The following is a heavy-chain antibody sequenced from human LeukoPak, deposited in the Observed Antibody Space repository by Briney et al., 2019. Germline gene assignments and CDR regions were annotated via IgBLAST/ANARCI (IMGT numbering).Heavy chain of an antibody. J-gene: IGHJ4*02. CDR3: ARGRVPAV. CDR1: GDSISGYY. Sequence: TSETLCLTCTASGDSISGYYWSWIRQPPGKGLEWIACIYYTGGTSYGASLKSRVTISLDTSKSHFSLKLASVTAADTAVYYCARGRVPAVWGQGTLVTVSS. CDR2: IYYTGGT. V-gene: IGHV4-59*01.